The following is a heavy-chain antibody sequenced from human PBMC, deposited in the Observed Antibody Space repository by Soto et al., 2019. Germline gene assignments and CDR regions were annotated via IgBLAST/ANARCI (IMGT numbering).Heavy chain of an antibody. V-gene: IGHV3-33*01. CDR2: IWYDGSIK. D-gene: IGHD3-22*01. CDR1: ESMFGSYG. J-gene: IGHJ6*02. Sequence: QVQLVESGGGVVQPGRSRRLSCVASESMFGSYGMYWVRQAPGKGLEWVAVIWYDGSIKHYADSVKGRFTISRDNSKNTLQLQMNSLRAEDTAVYYCARVSSDYYGMDVWGQGTAVIVSS. CDR3: ARVSSDYYGMDV.